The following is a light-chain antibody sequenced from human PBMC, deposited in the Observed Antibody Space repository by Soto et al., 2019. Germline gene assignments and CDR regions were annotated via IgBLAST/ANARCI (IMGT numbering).Light chain of an antibody. Sequence: QSALTQPASVSGSPGQSITVSCTGTSSDVGSYNLVSWYQQHPDKAPKVIIYEVRKRPSGVSNHFSGSKSGNTASLTISGLQAEDEAEYYCCSYAGSSTYVFGPGTKVTVL. CDR3: CSYAGSSTYV. V-gene: IGLV2-23*02. CDR2: EVR. J-gene: IGLJ1*01. CDR1: SSDVGSYNL.